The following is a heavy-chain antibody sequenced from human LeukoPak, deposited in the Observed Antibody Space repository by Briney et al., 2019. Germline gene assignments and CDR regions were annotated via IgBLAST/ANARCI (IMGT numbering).Heavy chain of an antibody. J-gene: IGHJ5*02. Sequence: GGSLRLSCAASGFTFSSYSMNWVRQAPGKGLEWVSSISSSSSYIYYADSVKGRFTISRDNAKNSLYLQMNSLRAEDTAVYYCARMGREGWFDPWGQGTLVTVSS. D-gene: IGHD3-16*01. CDR3: ARMGREGWFDP. CDR1: GFTFSSYS. V-gene: IGHV3-21*01. CDR2: ISSSSSYI.